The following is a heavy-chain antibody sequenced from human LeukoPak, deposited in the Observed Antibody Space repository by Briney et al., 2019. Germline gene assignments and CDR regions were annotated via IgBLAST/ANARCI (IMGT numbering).Heavy chain of an antibody. J-gene: IGHJ4*02. D-gene: IGHD3-10*01. V-gene: IGHV1-8*01. CDR3: ATYYYGSGSYEVLGY. Sequence: VASVKVSCKASGYTFTSYDINWVRQATGQGLEWMGWMNPNSGNTGYAQKFQGKVTMTRNTSISTAYMELSSLRSEDTAVYYCATYYYGSGSYEVLGYWGQGTLVTVSS. CDR1: GYTFTSYD. CDR2: MNPNSGNT.